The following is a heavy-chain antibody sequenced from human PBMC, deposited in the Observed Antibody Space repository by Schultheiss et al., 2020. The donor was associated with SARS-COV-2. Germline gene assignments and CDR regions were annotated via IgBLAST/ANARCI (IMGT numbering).Heavy chain of an antibody. D-gene: IGHD5-24*01. CDR3: ARTTDGNNLGHFDY. J-gene: IGHJ4*02. V-gene: IGHV3-23*01. Sequence: GGSLRLSCAASGFTFSSYAMSWIRQAPGKGLEWVSTISGNGGSTYYADSVKGRFTISRDNSKNTLYLQMNSLRAEDTAVYYCARTTDGNNLGHFDYWGQGTLVTVSS. CDR1: GFTFSSYA. CDR2: ISGNGGST.